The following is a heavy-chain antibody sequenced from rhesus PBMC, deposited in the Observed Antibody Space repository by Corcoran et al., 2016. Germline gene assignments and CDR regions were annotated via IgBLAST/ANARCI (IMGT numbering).Heavy chain of an antibody. CDR2: IYGSGGGT. D-gene: IGHD3-28*01. V-gene: IGHV4-169*02. CDR3: EGDSGYYATFDY. J-gene: IGHJ4*01. Sequence: QLQLQESGPGLVKPSETLSVTCAVSGGSISSSYWSWIRQAPGKGVEMIGYIYGSGGGTNYNPTLKNRVTISIDTSKNQFSMKLSSVTAADTAVYYGEGDSGYYATFDYWGQGVLVTVSS. CDR1: GGSISSSY.